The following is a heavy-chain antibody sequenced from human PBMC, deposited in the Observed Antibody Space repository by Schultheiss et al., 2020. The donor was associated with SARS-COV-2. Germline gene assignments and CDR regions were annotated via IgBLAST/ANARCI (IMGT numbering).Heavy chain of an antibody. J-gene: IGHJ4*02. V-gene: IGHV3-15*01. CDR3: TTYCSGGSCYQADY. CDR2: IKSKTDGGTT. D-gene: IGHD2-15*01. CDR1: GFTVSSNY. Sequence: GGSLRLSCAASGFTVSSNYMSWVRQAPGKGLEWVGRIKSKTDGGTTDYAAPVKGRFTISRDDSKNTLYLQMNSLKTEDTAVYYCTTYCSGGSCYQADYWGQGTLVTVSS.